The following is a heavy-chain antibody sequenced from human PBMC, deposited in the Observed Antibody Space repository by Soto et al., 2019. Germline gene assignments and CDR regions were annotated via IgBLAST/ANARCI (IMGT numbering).Heavy chain of an antibody. D-gene: IGHD2-15*01. Sequence: QVQLVESGGGLFPPGGSLRLSCAGSGFTFGDSYMSWIRQAPGKGLEWLSYISPGSRYPAYADSVKGRFTISRDNAKRSLYLAMMSLTAEETAIYYCVRGGGGGLLDPWGQGTMVTVSS. CDR3: VRGGGGGLLDP. CDR1: GFTFGDSY. CDR2: ISPGSRYP. J-gene: IGHJ5*02. V-gene: IGHV3-11*06.